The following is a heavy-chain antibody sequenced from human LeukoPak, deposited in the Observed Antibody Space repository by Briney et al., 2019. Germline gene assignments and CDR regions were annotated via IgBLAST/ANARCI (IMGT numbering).Heavy chain of an antibody. V-gene: IGHV3-48*03. CDR2: ISTTSRTK. CDR1: GFTFSSSE. D-gene: IGHD5-18*01. CDR3: ASRDTTIPPY. J-gene: IGHJ4*02. Sequence: GRSLRLSCAASGFTFSSSEMNWVRQAPGKGLEWVSYISTTSRTKYYADSVKGRFTISRDNAKSSLYLQMNSLRAEDTAVYYCASRDTTIPPYWGQGTLVTVSS.